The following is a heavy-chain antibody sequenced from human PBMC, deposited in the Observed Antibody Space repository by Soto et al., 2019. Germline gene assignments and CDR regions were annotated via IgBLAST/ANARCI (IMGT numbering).Heavy chain of an antibody. CDR2: IYYSGST. CDR1: GGSVSSGDYY. Sequence: SETLSLTCTVSGGSVSSGDYYWSWIRQPPGKGLEWIGYIYYSGSTYYNPSLKSRVTISVDTSKNQFSLKLSSVTAADTAVYYCARAYYYGSGSYYNVYYYYGMAVWGQGTTVTVSS. V-gene: IGHV4-30-4*01. D-gene: IGHD3-10*01. CDR3: ARAYYYGSGSYYNVYYYYGMAV. J-gene: IGHJ6*02.